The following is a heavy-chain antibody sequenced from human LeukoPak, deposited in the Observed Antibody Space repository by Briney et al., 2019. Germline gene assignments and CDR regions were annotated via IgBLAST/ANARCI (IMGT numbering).Heavy chain of an antibody. CDR3: AKICISNSCQADF. V-gene: IGHV4-39*07. D-gene: IGHD2-2*01. Sequence: SETLSLTCTVSGGSISSANYQWGWIRQPPGKGLEWIGSIYYSGSTYYSPSLKSRVTISLDTSKNQFSLKLNSVTAADTAVYYCAKICISNSCQADFWGQGNLVTVSS. CDR2: IYYSGST. J-gene: IGHJ4*02. CDR1: GGSISSANYQ.